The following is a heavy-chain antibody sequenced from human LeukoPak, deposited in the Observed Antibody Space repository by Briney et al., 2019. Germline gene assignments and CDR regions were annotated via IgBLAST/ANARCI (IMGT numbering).Heavy chain of an antibody. Sequence: GGSLRLSCAASGFTFSSYAMSWVRQAPGKGLEWVSAISGSGGSTYYADSVKGRFTISRDNSKNTLYLQMNSLRAEDTAVYYCVKVPGGSYLYYFDYWGQGTLVTASS. V-gene: IGHV3-23*01. D-gene: IGHD1-26*01. CDR3: VKVPGGSYLYYFDY. J-gene: IGHJ4*02. CDR1: GFTFSSYA. CDR2: ISGSGGST.